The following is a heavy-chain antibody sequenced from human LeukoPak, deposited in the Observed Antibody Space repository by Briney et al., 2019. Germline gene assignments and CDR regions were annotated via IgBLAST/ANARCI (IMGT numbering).Heavy chain of an antibody. D-gene: IGHD3-10*01. V-gene: IGHV1-46*01. CDR3: ARDSSGYGSGSYPHNY. Sequence: GASVKVSCKASGYTFTSYYVRWVRQAPGQGLEWMGIINPSGGSTSYAQKFQGRVTMTRDTSTSTVYMELSSLRSEDTAVYYCARDSSGYGSGSYPHNYWGQGTLVTVSS. CDR1: GYTFTSYY. CDR2: INPSGGST. J-gene: IGHJ4*02.